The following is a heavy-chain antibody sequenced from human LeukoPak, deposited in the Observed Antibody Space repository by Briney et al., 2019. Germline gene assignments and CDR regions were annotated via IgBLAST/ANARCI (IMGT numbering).Heavy chain of an antibody. CDR1: GFTFSSYN. D-gene: IGHD3-10*01. Sequence: GSLRLSCAASGFTFSSYNMNWVRQAPGKGLEWIGSINHSGTTYYKSSLKSRVTISVDTSKNQFSLKLSSVTAADTAVYYCARVKGGSGSYTYYYYYMDVWGKGTTVTISS. V-gene: IGHV4-38-2*01. CDR2: INHSGTT. CDR3: ARVKGGSGSYTYYYYYMDV. J-gene: IGHJ6*03.